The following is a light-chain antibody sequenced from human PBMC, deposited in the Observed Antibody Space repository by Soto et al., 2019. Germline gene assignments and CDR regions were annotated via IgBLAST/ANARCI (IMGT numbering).Light chain of an antibody. V-gene: IGKV1-39*01. CDR1: QSIRTF. Sequence: IQVTQCQSSLSGSVGNRCTITGRARQSIRTFLNWYQQKPGKAPQLLIYPAPSLQSGVPSRFSASGSGTDFTLTISSLHPEDFATYFCQQRYRTPITFGQGTHLENK. CDR2: PAP. J-gene: IGKJ5*01. CDR3: QQRYRTPIT.